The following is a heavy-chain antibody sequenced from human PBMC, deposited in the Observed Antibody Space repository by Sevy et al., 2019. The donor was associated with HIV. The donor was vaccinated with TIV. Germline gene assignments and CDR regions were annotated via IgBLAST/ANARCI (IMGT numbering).Heavy chain of an antibody. CDR3: ATTKDYYDSSAHPFDD. CDR1: GYTLNEFS. J-gene: IGHJ4*02. CDR2: FDPEDGDPEDGKT. V-gene: IGHV1-24*01. D-gene: IGHD3-22*01. Sequence: ASVKVSCKVSGYTLNEFSMHWVRQAPGKGLEWMTTFDPEDGDPEDGKTIYAQKFLGRVTVTEDTSTDTAYMELSSLRSEDTAVYYCATTKDYYDSSAHPFDDWGQGTLVTVSS.